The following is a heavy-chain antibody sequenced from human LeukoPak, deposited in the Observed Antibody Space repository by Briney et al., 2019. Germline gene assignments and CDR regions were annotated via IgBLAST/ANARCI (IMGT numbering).Heavy chain of an antibody. Sequence: SETLSLTCTVSGGSISSHYWSWIRQPPGKGPEWIGYIYYSGSTNYNPSLKSRVTISVDTSKNQFSLKLSSVTAADTAVYYCARRLSGGAPRWFDPWGQGTLVTVSS. V-gene: IGHV4-59*11. D-gene: IGHD2-21*01. CDR1: GGSISSHY. CDR3: ARRLSGGAPRWFDP. CDR2: IYYSGST. J-gene: IGHJ5*02.